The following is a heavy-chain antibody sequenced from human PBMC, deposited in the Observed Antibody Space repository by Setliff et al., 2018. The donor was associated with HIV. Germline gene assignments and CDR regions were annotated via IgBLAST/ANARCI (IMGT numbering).Heavy chain of an antibody. V-gene: IGHV4-59*01. D-gene: IGHD3-16*01. CDR3: ARSGGPTFDP. CDR1: GGSISSYY. CDR2: IYYSGST. Sequence: SETLSLTCTVSGGSISSYYWSWIRQPPGKGLEWIGYIYYSGSTNYNTSLKSRVTISVDTSKNQFSLKLDSVTAADTAVYYCARSGGPTFDPWGQGTLVTVSS. J-gene: IGHJ5*02.